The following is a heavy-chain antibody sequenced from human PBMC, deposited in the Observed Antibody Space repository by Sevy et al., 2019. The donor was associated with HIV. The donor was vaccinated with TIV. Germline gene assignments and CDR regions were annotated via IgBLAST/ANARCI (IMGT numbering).Heavy chain of an antibody. J-gene: IGHJ4*02. CDR2: ISGSGGST. Sequence: GGSLRLSCAASGFTFSSYAMSWVRHAPGKGLEWVSAISGSGGSTYYADSVKGRFTISRDNSKNTLYLQMNSLRAEDTAVYYCASVDTAMVRFDYWGQGTLVTVSS. CDR1: GFTFSSYA. V-gene: IGHV3-23*01. D-gene: IGHD5-18*01. CDR3: ASVDTAMVRFDY.